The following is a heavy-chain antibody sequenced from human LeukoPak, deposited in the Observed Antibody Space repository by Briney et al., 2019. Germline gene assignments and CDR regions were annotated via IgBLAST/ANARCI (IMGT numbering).Heavy chain of an antibody. J-gene: IGHJ4*02. CDR2: INPNCGGT. Sequence: SSVTVSCKASGYTFTGYYMHWVRQAPGQGLGWMGWINPNCGGTNYAQKFQGRVTMTRDRSISTAYMELSRLRSDDTAVYYCASSPMPNYYFDYWGQGTLVTVSS. CDR1: GYTFTGYY. CDR3: ASSPMPNYYFDY. V-gene: IGHV1-2*02. D-gene: IGHD4/OR15-4a*01.